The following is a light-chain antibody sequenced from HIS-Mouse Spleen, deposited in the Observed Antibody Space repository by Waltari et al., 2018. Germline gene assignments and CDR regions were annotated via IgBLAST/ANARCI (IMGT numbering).Light chain of an antibody. CDR3: YSTDSSGNHRV. CDR1: ALPKTY. Sequence: YELTQPPSVPVSPGQTARITCSGDALPKTYAYWYQQKSGQAPVLVIYEDSKRPSGIPERFSGSSSGTMATLTISGAQVEDEADYYCYSTDSSGNHRVFGGGTKLTVL. V-gene: IGLV3-10*01. J-gene: IGLJ2*01. CDR2: EDS.